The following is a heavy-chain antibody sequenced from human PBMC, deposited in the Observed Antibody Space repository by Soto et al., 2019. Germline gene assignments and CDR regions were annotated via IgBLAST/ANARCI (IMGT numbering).Heavy chain of an antibody. Sequence: QVQLQESGPGLVKPSQTLSLTCTVSGGSISSGGYYWSWIRQHPGQGLEWIGYIYYSGSTYYNTSLKSRVTISVDTSKNQFSLKLSSVTAADTAVYYCALSSTSATYFDYWGQGTLVTVSS. CDR3: ALSSTSATYFDY. CDR1: GGSISSGGYY. V-gene: IGHV4-31*03. D-gene: IGHD2-2*01. CDR2: IYYSGST. J-gene: IGHJ4*02.